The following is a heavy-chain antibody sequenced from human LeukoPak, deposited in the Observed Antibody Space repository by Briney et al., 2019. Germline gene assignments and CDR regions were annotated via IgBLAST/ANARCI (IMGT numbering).Heavy chain of an antibody. J-gene: IGHJ5*02. CDR1: GGTFSSYA. V-gene: IGHV1-69*05. CDR3: ARAMGSSSSWFDP. CDR2: IIPIFGTA. Sequence: ASVKVSCKASGGTFSSYAISWVRQAPGQGLEWMGGIIPIFGTAHYAQKFQGRVTITTDESTSTAYMELSSLRSEDTAVYYCARAMGSSSSWFDPWGQGTLVTVSS. D-gene: IGHD6-6*01.